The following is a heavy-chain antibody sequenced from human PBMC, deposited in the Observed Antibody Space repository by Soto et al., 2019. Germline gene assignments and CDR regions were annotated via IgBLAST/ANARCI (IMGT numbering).Heavy chain of an antibody. D-gene: IGHD3-22*01. CDR2: IYYDGSNK. Sequence: RGSLRLSCEASGFTFSRYGMHWFRQAPGKGLEWVAVIYYDGSNKYYADSVKGRFTISRDNSKNTLYLQMNSLTAEDTAVYFCARDHDTICYYSYYYHDAMPVRGQGTTVTVSS. V-gene: IGHV3-33*01. CDR3: ARDHDTICYYSYYYHDAMPV. CDR1: GFTFSRYG. J-gene: IGHJ6*02.